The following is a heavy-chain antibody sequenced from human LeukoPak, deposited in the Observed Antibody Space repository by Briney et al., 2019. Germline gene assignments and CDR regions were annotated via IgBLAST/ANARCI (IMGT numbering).Heavy chain of an antibody. Sequence: GGSLRLSCEGSGFSFSAYNMNWVRQAPGKGLESISYISSSSATIFYADSVKGRFTISRDNAKNSLYLQMNSLTAEDTAVYYCVREATGYSFADYWGQGTLVSVSS. CDR1: GFSFSAYN. J-gene: IGHJ4*02. D-gene: IGHD1-26*01. CDR2: ISSSSATI. CDR3: VREATGYSFADY. V-gene: IGHV3-48*01.